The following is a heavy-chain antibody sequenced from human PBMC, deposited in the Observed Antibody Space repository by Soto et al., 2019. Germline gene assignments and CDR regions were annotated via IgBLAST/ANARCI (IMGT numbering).Heavy chain of an antibody. Sequence: PLETLYFTGTVSGASISRYYRSWVRQPPGKGVEWIGYMYYSGNTNYNRALKSRVSISVDTSKNQLSMKLSSVTAEDTALDYCSRACKGTSHYVHDFWGQGTLDPVSS. J-gene: IGHJ4*02. D-gene: IGHD1-26*01. CDR1: GASISRYY. V-gene: IGHV4-59*01. CDR3: SRACKGTSHYVHDF. CDR2: MYYSGNT.